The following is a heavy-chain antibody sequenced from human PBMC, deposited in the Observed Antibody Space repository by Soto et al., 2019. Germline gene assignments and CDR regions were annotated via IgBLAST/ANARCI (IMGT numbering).Heavy chain of an antibody. V-gene: IGHV4-30-4*01. CDR1: GGSINSADYY. J-gene: IGHJ6*02. Sequence: PSETLSLTCTVSGGSINSADYYWSWIRQAPGKGLQWIGYIYYSITTYYNPSLKSRVTISVDTSKNQFSLKLTSVTAADTAVYYCARVARRKLTHPFYGMNVWGQGTTVT. CDR3: ARVARRKLTHPFYGMNV. D-gene: IGHD3-3*02. CDR2: IYYSITT.